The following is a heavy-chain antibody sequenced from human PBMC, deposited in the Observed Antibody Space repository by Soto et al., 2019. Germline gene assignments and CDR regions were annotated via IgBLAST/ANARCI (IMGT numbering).Heavy chain of an antibody. CDR1: GYTFTSYY. CDR3: AKVVGSSGVQLYAFDI. V-gene: IGHV1-46*03. J-gene: IGHJ3*02. CDR2: INPSGGST. D-gene: IGHD2-8*01. Sequence: ASVKVSCKASGYTFTSYYMHWVRQAPGQGLEWMGIINPSGGSTSYAQKFQGRVTMTRDTSTSTVYMELSRLRSEDTAVYYCAKVVGSSGVQLYAFDIWGQGTMVTVSS.